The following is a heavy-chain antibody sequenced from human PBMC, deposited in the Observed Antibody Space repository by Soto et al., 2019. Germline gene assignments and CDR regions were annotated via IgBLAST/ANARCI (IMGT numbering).Heavy chain of an antibody. J-gene: IGHJ5*02. CDR3: ARQFYCSSTSCYNWFDP. Sequence: SETLSLTCTVSGGSTSSYCWTWIRQPPGKGLEWIGYIYYSGSTNSNPSLTSRVTISVDTSKNQFSLKLSSVTAADTAVYYCARQFYCSSTSCYNWFDPWGQGTLVTVSS. D-gene: IGHD2-2*01. V-gene: IGHV4-59*08. CDR1: GGSTSSYC. CDR2: IYYSGST.